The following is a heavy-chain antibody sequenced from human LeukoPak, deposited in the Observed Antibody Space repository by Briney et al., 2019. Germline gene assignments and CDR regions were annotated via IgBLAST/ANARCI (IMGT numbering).Heavy chain of an antibody. J-gene: IGHJ4*02. CDR3: VRDGIGWTFDN. CDR2: ISSTSSYK. CDR1: GFTFSSYS. D-gene: IGHD3/OR15-3a*01. Sequence: GGSLTLSCAASGFTFSSYSMNWVRQAPGKGLEWVSSISSTSSYKYYAESVKGQFTISRDNAENSLDLQMNSLRAEDVAVYYCVRDGIGWTFDNWGQGTLVTVSS. V-gene: IGHV3-21*01.